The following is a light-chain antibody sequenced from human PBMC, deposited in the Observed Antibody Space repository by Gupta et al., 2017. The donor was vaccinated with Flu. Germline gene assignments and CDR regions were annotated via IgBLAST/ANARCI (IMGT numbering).Light chain of an antibody. CDR2: GAS. CDR3: QQYNNWPLT. V-gene: IGKV3-15*01. J-gene: IGKJ4*01. CDR1: QSVAGN. Sequence: EIVMTQPPATLPVSPGERAVLSCRASQSVAGNLAWYQQTPGQAPRLLIDGASTRATGIPARFSGSRSGTEFTLTISGLQSEDFAVYYCQQYNNWPLTFGGGTKVEIK.